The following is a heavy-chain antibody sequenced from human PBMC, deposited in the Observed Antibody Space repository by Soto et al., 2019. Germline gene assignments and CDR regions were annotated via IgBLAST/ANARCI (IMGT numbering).Heavy chain of an antibody. V-gene: IGHV4-34*01. D-gene: IGHD3-3*01. CDR3: ARVVTYYDFWSTLGGKWFDP. Sequence: QAQLQQWGAGLLKPSETLSLTCAVYGGSFSGYYWSWIRQPPGKGLEWIGEINHSGSTNYNPSLKSRVTISVDTSKNQFSLKLSSVTAADTAVYYCARVVTYYDFWSTLGGKWFDPWGQGTLVTVSS. J-gene: IGHJ5*02. CDR1: GGSFSGYY. CDR2: INHSGST.